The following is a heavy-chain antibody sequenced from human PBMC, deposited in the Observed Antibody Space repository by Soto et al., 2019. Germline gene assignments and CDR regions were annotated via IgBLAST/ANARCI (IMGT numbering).Heavy chain of an antibody. D-gene: IGHD6-25*01. J-gene: IGHJ4*02. Sequence: EVQLVESGGGLIQPGGSLRLSCAASGFTFSSNDMNWVRQAPGKGLEWVSLIYSGGSTYYADSVKGRFTISRDNSKNSLYLQMNSLRADDTAVYYCARDREGDGYNFDYWGQGTLVTVSS. V-gene: IGHV3-53*01. CDR3: ARDREGDGYNFDY. CDR2: IYSGGST. CDR1: GFTFSSND.